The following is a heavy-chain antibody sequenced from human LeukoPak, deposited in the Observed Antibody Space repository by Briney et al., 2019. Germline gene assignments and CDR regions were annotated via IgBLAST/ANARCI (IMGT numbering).Heavy chain of an antibody. CDR3: ARSGYSYGADAFDI. V-gene: IGHV4-4*02. CDR2: IYHSGST. CDR1: GGSISSSNW. D-gene: IGHD5-18*01. Sequence: SETLSLTCAVSGGSISSSNWWSWVRQPPGKGLEWIGEIYHSGSTNYNPSLKSRVTISVDKSKNQFSLKPSSVTAADTAVYYCARSGYSYGADAFDIWGQGTMVTVSS. J-gene: IGHJ3*02.